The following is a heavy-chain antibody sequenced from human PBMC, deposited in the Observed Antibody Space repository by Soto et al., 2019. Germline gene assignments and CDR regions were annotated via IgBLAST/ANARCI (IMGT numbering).Heavy chain of an antibody. CDR1: GYIFVNYG. V-gene: IGHV1-18*01. J-gene: IGHJ6*02. D-gene: IGHD3-16*01. CDR3: VMVDNYVTPTPQDV. CDR2: ISPYTGNT. Sequence: QVQLVQSGDEVKKPGASVKVSCKASGYIFVNYGIAWVRQAPGQGLEWMGWISPYTGNTHSASKVQGRLTMTTDTSTITAYMDLWSLTSDDTAVYYCVMVDNYVTPTPQDVWGQGTTVTVSS.